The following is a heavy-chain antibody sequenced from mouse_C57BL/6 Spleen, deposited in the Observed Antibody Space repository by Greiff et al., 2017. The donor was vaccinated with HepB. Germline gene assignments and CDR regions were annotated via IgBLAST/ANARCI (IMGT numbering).Heavy chain of an antibody. CDR2: IYPGSGST. V-gene: IGHV1-55*01. D-gene: IGHD2-5*01. Sequence: QVQLQQSGAELVKPGASVKMSCKASGYTFTSYWITWVKQRPGQGLEWIGDIYPGSGSTNYNEKFKSKATLTVDTSSSTAYMQLSSLTSEDSAVYYCASPYYSNYDAMDYWGQGTSVTVSS. CDR3: ASPYYSNYDAMDY. CDR1: GYTFTSYW. J-gene: IGHJ4*01.